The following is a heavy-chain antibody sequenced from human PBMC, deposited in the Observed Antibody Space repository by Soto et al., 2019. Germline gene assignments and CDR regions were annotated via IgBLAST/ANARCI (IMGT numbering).Heavy chain of an antibody. V-gene: IGHV3-11*01. CDR1: GFNFSDFY. CDR2: ISATGETT. J-gene: IGHJ4*02. D-gene: IGHD1-26*01. CDR3: VSQLQGSTRKYYFHF. Sequence: GGSLRLSCAASGFNFSDFYISWIRQAPGKGLEWVSFISATGETTYYAESVKGRFTISRDNAQKSLDLQMNSLRDEDTAMYYCVSQLQGSTRKYYFHFWGQRTLVTVSS.